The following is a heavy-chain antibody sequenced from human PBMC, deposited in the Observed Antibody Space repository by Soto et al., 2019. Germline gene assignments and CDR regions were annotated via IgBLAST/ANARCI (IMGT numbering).Heavy chain of an antibody. D-gene: IGHD3-10*01. CDR2: ISYDGSNK. Sequence: QVQLVESGGGVVQPGRSLRLSCAASGFTFSSYVMHWVRQAPGKGLEWVAVISYDGSNKYYADSVKGRFTISRDNSKNTLYLQMNSLRAEDTAVYYCAGEDGSYYRTLDPWGQGTLVTVSS. V-gene: IGHV3-30-3*01. J-gene: IGHJ5*02. CDR3: AGEDGSYYRTLDP. CDR1: GFTFSSYV.